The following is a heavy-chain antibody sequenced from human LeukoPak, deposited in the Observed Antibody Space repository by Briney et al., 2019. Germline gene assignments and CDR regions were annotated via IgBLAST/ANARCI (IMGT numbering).Heavy chain of an antibody. J-gene: IGHJ4*02. D-gene: IGHD1-1*01. CDR3: ARGPAGYN. CDR2: IYSGGST. Sequence: GGSLRLSCAASGFTVSSNHMSWVRQAPGKGLEWVSVIYSGGSTDYADSVKGRFTISRDNSKNTLYLQVNSLRAEDTAVYHCARGPAGYNWGQGTLVTVSS. V-gene: IGHV3-53*01. CDR1: GFTVSSNH.